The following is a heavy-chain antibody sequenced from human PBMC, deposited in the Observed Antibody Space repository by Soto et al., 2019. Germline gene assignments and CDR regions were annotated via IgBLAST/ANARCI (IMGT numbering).Heavy chain of an antibody. CDR2: IYYSGST. CDR1: GGSISSYY. CDR3: ARLNGYCSGGSCYYAWFDP. Sequence: PSETLSLTCTVSGGSISSYYWSWIRQPPGKGLEWIGYIYYSGSTNYNPSLKSRVTISVDTSKNQFSLKLSSVTAADTAVYYCARLNGYCSGGSCYYAWFDPWGQGTLVTVSS. V-gene: IGHV4-59*08. J-gene: IGHJ5*02. D-gene: IGHD2-15*01.